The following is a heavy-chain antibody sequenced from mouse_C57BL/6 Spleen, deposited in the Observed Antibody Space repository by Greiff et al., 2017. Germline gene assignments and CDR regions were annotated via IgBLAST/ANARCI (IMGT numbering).Heavy chain of an antibody. V-gene: IGHV1-4*01. D-gene: IGHD1-1*01. CDR3: ARPGLYYGSSYGSMDY. Sequence: VQLQQSGAELARPGASVKMSCKASGYTFTSYTMHWVKQRPGQGLEWIGYINPSSGYTTYNQKFKDKATLTADKSSSTAYMQLSSLTSEDSAVYYCARPGLYYGSSYGSMDYWGQGTSVTVSS. CDR2: INPSSGYT. J-gene: IGHJ4*01. CDR1: GYTFTSYT.